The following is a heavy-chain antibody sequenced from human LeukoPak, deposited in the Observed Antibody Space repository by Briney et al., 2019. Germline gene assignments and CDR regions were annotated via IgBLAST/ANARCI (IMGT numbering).Heavy chain of an antibody. CDR2: ISAYNGNT. V-gene: IGHV1-18*01. CDR1: GYTFTSYG. J-gene: IGHJ6*02. Sequence: GASVKVSCKASGYTFTSYGISWVRQAPGQGLEWMGWISAYNGNTNYAQKLQGRVTMTTDTSTSTAYMELRSLRSDDTAVYYCARTKGGNDILTGYEYYYYGMDVRGQGTTVTVSS. CDR3: ARTKGGNDILTGYEYYYYGMDV. D-gene: IGHD3-9*01.